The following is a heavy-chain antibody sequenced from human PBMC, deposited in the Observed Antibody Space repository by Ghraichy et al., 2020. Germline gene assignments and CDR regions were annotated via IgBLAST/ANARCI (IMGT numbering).Heavy chain of an antibody. D-gene: IGHD2-2*01. CDR3: ARVYCSTTNCLDS. CDR1: GGSISSYY. V-gene: IGHV4-59*01. CDR2: VYYSGYT. J-gene: IGHJ4*02. Sequence: ETLSLTCTVSGGSISSYYWSWIRQPPGKGLEWIGYVYYSGYTRFNPSLESRVTISVDTSKNQFSLKVKSVTAADTAVYYCARVYCSTTNCLDSWGQGTLVTVSA.